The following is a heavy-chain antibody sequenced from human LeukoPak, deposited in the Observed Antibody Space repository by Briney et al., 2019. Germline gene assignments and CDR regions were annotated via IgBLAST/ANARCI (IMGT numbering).Heavy chain of an antibody. CDR3: ARDRSETDIVVVPAVNWFDP. V-gene: IGHV3-7*01. CDR2: IKQDGSEK. CDR1: GFTFSSYW. D-gene: IGHD2-2*01. J-gene: IGHJ5*02. Sequence: GGSLRLSCAASGFTFSSYWMSWVRQAPGKGLEWVANIKQDGSEKYYVDSVKGRFTISRDNAKNSLYLQMNSLRAEDTAVYYCARDRSETDIVVVPAVNWFDPWGQGTLVTVSS.